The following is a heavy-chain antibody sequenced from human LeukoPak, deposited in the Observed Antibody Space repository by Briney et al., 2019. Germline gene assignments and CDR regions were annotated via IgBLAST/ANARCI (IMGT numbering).Heavy chain of an antibody. J-gene: IGHJ4*02. V-gene: IGHV1-2*06. Sequence: ASVKVSCKASGYTFTGYYMHWVRQAPGQGLEWMGRINPNSGGTNYAQKFQGRVTMTRDTSIGTAYMELSRLRSDGTAVYYCARAAAGTTFTYWGQGTLVTVSS. CDR2: INPNSGGT. D-gene: IGHD6-13*01. CDR1: GYTFTGYY. CDR3: ARAAAGTTFTY.